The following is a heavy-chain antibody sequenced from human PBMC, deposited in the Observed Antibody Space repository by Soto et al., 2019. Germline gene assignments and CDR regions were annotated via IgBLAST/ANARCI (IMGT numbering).Heavy chain of an antibody. CDR1: GFTFSSYA. D-gene: IGHD3-10*01. CDR2: ISGGGGST. Sequence: GGSLRLSCAASGFTFSSYAMSWVRQAPGQGLEWVSAISGGGGSTYYADSVKGRFTISRDNPKNTLFLQMNSLRAEDTAVYYCARDPLPGDYYSGMDVWGQGTTVTVSS. V-gene: IGHV3-23*01. CDR3: ARDPLPGDYYSGMDV. J-gene: IGHJ6*02.